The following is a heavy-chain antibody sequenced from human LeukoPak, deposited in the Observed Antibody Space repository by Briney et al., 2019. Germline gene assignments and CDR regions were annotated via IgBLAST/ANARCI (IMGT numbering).Heavy chain of an antibody. Sequence: SETLSLTCTVSGGSISTYYWSWIRQPPGKGLEWIGYIYYSGSTNFNPSLTSRVTMSVDTSKNQFSLRLSSVTAAGTAVYYCAGGRSSSWYSFLDYWGQGTLVTVSS. CDR1: GGSISTYY. CDR2: IYYSGST. D-gene: IGHD6-13*01. CDR3: AGGRSSSWYSFLDY. V-gene: IGHV4-59*01. J-gene: IGHJ4*02.